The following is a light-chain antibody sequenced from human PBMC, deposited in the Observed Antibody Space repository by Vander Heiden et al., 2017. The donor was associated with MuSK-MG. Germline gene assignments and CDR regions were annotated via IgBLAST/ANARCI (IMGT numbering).Light chain of an antibody. J-gene: IGLJ2*01. CDR1: SRHSRYV. Sequence: QLVLTQSPSASASLGASVTLTCTLSSRHSRYVIAWHQQQPEKGPRYLMKLNSDGSHRKGDGIPDRFSGSSSGADRYLTISSLESEDEDDYDCQTWGTGIQVFGGGTKVTVL. V-gene: IGLV4-69*01. CDR3: QTWGTGIQV. CDR2: LNSDGSH.